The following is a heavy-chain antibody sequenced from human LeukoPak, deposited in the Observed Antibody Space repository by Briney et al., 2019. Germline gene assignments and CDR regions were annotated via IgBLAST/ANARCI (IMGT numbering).Heavy chain of an antibody. CDR3: ATGDLRYSRY. D-gene: IGHD4-17*01. CDR1: GYTFTDYY. J-gene: IGHJ4*02. CDR2: VDPEDGET. V-gene: IGHV1-69-2*01. Sequence: GASVKVSCKVSGYTFTDYYMHWVQQAPGKGLEWMGLVDPEDGETIYAEKFQGRVTITADTSTDTAYMELSSLRSEDTAVYYRATGDLRYSRYWGQGTLVTVSS.